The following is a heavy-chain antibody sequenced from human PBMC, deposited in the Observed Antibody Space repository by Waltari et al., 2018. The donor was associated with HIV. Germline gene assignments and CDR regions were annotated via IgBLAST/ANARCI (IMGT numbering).Heavy chain of an antibody. D-gene: IGHD2-8*01. V-gene: IGHV3-23*01. CDR2: ISGSGGST. Sequence: EVQLLESGGGLVQPGGSLRLSCAASGFTFSSYAMSWVRQAPGKGLEWVSAISGSGGSTYYADSVKGRFTISRDNSKNTLYLQMNSLRAEDTAVYYCAKDRGYCTNGVCIHPGRLDPWGQGTLVTVSS. CDR3: AKDRGYCTNGVCIHPGRLDP. CDR1: GFTFSSYA. J-gene: IGHJ5*02.